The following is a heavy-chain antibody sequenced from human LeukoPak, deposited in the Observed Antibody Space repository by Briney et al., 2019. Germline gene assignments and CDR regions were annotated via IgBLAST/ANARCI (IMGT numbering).Heavy chain of an antibody. J-gene: IGHJ5*02. D-gene: IGHD5-12*01. V-gene: IGHV3-21*01. CDR2: ISSSSSYI. CDR1: GFTFSSYS. CDR3: ARDAGNSGYGCDL. Sequence: GGSLRLSCATSGFTFSSYSMNWVRQAPGKGLEWVSSISSSSSYIYYADSVKGRFTISRDNAKNSLYLQMNNLRGEDTAIYYCARDAGNSGYGCDLWGQGTLVTVSS.